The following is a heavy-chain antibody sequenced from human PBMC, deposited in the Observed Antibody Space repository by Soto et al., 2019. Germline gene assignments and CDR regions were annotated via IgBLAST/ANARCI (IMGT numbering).Heavy chain of an antibody. D-gene: IGHD3-10*01. CDR2: ISYDGSNK. CDR3: AKDLYYYGSGSNEYFQH. Sequence: QVQLVESGGGVVQPGRSLRLSCAASGFTFSSYGMHWVRQAPGKGLEWVAVISYDGSNKYYADSVKGRFTISRDNSKNTLYLQMNSLRAEDTAVYYCAKDLYYYGSGSNEYFQHWGQGTLVTVSS. V-gene: IGHV3-30*18. J-gene: IGHJ1*01. CDR1: GFTFSSYG.